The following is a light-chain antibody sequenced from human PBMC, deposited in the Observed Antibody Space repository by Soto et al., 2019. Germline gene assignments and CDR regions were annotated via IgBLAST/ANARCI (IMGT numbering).Light chain of an antibody. CDR3: SSYTSSSTRV. CDR1: SSDVGGYKY. J-gene: IGLJ2*01. V-gene: IGLV2-14*01. Sequence: QSALTQPASVSGSPGQSITISCTGTSSDVGGYKYVSWYQQHPGKAPKLMIYEVSNRPSEVSNRFSGSKSGNTASLTISGLQAEDEAHYYCSSYTSSSTRVFGGGTKLTVL. CDR2: EVS.